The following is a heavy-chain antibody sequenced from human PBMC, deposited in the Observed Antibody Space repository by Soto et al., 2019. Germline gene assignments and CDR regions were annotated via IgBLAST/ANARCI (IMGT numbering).Heavy chain of an antibody. Sequence: SETLSLTCAVYGGSFSGYYWSWIRQPQGKGLEWIGEINHSGSTNYNPSLKSRVTISVDTSKNQFSLKLSSVTAVDTAVYYCAREKLVFGVVIRLGHYYYGMDVWGQGTTVTVSS. D-gene: IGHD3-3*01. J-gene: IGHJ6*02. CDR1: GGSFSGYY. V-gene: IGHV4-34*01. CDR3: AREKLVFGVVIRLGHYYYGMDV. CDR2: INHSGST.